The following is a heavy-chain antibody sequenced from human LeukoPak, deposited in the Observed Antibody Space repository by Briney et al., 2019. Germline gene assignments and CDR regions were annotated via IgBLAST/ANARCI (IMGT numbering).Heavy chain of an antibody. D-gene: IGHD6-13*01. J-gene: IGHJ4*02. CDR1: GGSVSGYY. V-gene: IGHV4-34*01. CDR2: INHSGST. CDR3: ARGSDTAAGLY. Sequence: SETLSLTCAVYGGSVSGYYWSWIRQPPGKGLEWIGEINHSGSTNYNPSLKSRVSISVDSSKNQFSLKLSSVTAADTAVYYCARGSDTAAGLYWGQGTLVTVSS.